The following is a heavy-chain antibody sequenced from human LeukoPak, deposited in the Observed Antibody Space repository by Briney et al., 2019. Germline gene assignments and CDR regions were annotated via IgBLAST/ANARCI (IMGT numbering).Heavy chain of an antibody. CDR3: ARKGLASGRGPAWFDP. J-gene: IGHJ5*02. CDR1: GYTSTSYG. CDR2: ISAYNGNT. D-gene: IGHD1-26*01. Sequence: ASVKVSCKASGYTSTSYGISWVRQAPGQGLEWMGWISAYNGNTNYAQKLQGRVTMTTDTSTSTAYMELRSLRSDDTAVYYCARKGLASGRGPAWFDPWGQGTLVTVSS. V-gene: IGHV1-18*01.